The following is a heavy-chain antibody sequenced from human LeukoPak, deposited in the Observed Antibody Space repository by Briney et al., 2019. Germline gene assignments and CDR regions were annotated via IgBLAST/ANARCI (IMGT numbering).Heavy chain of an antibody. D-gene: IGHD1-26*01. Sequence: ASVKVSCKVSRYTLTELSMHWVRQAPGKGLEWMGGFDPEDGETIYAQKFQGRVTMTEDTSTDTAYMELSSLRSEDTAVYYCATDYSGSYRFDYWGQGTLVTVSS. J-gene: IGHJ4*02. CDR2: FDPEDGET. CDR1: RYTLTELS. V-gene: IGHV1-24*01. CDR3: ATDYSGSYRFDY.